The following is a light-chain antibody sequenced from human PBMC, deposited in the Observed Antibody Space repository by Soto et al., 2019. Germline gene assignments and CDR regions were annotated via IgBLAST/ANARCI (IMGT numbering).Light chain of an antibody. CDR3: LQDYDYPRT. J-gene: IGKJ1*01. CDR1: QGIATD. CDR2: GAS. V-gene: IGKV1-6*01. Sequence: AIRLTQSPSSLSASVGDTVTITCRASQGIATDLGWYQQKPGKAPDLLIFGASGLRGGVPSRISGSGSVSHFTLTISSLQPEDFATYYCLQDYDYPRTFGQGTKVEIK.